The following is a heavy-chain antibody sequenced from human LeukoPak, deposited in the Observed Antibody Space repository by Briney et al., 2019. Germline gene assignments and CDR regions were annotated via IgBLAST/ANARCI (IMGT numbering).Heavy chain of an antibody. CDR2: FDPEDGET. CDR3: ASTDYYDSRGYGGSFAI. J-gene: IGHJ3*02. D-gene: IGHD3-22*01. V-gene: IGHV1-24*01. Sequence: ASVKVSCKVSGYTLTELSMHWVRQAPGKGLEWMGGFDPEDGETIYAQKFQGRVTITADESTSTVYMELSSLRSEDTAVYFCASTDYYDSRGYGGSFAIWGQGTMVTVSS. CDR1: GYTLTELS.